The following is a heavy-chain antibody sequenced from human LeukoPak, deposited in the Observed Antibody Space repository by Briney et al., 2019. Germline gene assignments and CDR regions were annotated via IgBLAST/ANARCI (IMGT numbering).Heavy chain of an antibody. CDR1: GGSISSYY. Sequence: SETLSLTCTVSGGSISSYYWSWIRQPPGKGLEWVGYIYYSGRTKYNPSLKSRVTISVDTSKNQFSLKLSSVTAADTAVYYCARARYSSGWYTDFDYWGQETLVTVSS. D-gene: IGHD6-19*01. V-gene: IGHV4-59*01. CDR2: IYYSGRT. J-gene: IGHJ4*02. CDR3: ARARYSSGWYTDFDY.